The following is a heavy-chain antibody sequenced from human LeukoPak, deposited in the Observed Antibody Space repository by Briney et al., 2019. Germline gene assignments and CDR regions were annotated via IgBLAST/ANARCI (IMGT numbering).Heavy chain of an antibody. V-gene: IGHV3-49*04. J-gene: IGHJ4*02. CDR3: TRGDSSGYYNPTDY. CDR2: IRSKAYGGTT. CDR1: GFTFGDYA. D-gene: IGHD3-22*01. Sequence: PGRSLRLSCPASGFTFGDYAMSWVRPAPGKGLEWVGFIRSKAYGGTTEYAASVKGRFTISRDDSKSIAYLQMNSLKTEDTAVYYCTRGDSSGYYNPTDYWGQGTLVTVSS.